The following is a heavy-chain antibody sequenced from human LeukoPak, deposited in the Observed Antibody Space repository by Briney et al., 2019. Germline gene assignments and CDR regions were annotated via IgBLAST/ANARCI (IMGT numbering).Heavy chain of an antibody. CDR1: GGSMNSYY. CDR2: IYTSGST. V-gene: IGHV4-4*07. D-gene: IGHD6-19*01. CDR3: ASNQWPSWYFDL. J-gene: IGHJ2*01. Sequence: PSETLSLTCTVSGGSMNSYYWSWIRQPAGKGLEWIGRIYTSGSTNYNPSLKSRVTMSIDTSKNQFFLDLNSVTAADTAVYYCASNQWPSWYFDLWGRGTLVTVSS.